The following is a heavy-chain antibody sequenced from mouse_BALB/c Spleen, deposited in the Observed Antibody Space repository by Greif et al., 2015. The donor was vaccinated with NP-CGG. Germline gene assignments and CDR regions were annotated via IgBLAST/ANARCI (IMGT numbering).Heavy chain of an antibody. CDR1: GYTFTSYW. V-gene: IGHV1S41*01. J-gene: IGHJ1*01. D-gene: IGHD2-14*01. Sequence: DLVKPGASVKLSCKASGYTFTSYWINWIKQRPGQGLEWIGRIAPGSGSTYYNEMFKGKATLTVDTSSSTAYIQLSSLSSEDSAVYFCARGYGSYWYFGVWGAGTTVTVSS. CDR3: ARGYGSYWYFGV. CDR2: IAPGSGST.